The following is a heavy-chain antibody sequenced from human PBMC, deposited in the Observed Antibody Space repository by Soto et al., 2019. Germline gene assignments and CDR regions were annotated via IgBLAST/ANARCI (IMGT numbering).Heavy chain of an antibody. CDR3: ARVSGSYYYGMDV. V-gene: IGHV4-4*02. J-gene: IGHJ6*02. Sequence: SETLSLTCAVSGVSISSSNWWSWVRQPPGKGLEWIGEIYHSGSTNYNPSLKGRVTISVDKSKNQFSLKLSSVTAADTAVYYCARVSGSYYYGMDVWGQGTTVTVSS. CDR1: GVSISSSNW. CDR2: IYHSGST. D-gene: IGHD1-26*01.